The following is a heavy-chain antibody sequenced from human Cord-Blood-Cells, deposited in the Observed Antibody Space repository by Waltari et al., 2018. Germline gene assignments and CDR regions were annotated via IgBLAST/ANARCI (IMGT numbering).Heavy chain of an antibody. CDR2: IKHSGST. CDR1: GGSFSGYY. V-gene: IGHV4-34*01. D-gene: IGHD6-6*01. Sequence: QVQLQQWGAGLLKPSETLSLTCAVYGGSFSGYYWSWIRQPPGKGLEWSGEIKHSGSTNYNPSLKSRVTISVDTSKNQFSLKLSSVTAADTAVYYCARGRLRIAAHNWFDPWGQGTLVTVSS. J-gene: IGHJ5*02. CDR3: ARGRLRIAAHNWFDP.